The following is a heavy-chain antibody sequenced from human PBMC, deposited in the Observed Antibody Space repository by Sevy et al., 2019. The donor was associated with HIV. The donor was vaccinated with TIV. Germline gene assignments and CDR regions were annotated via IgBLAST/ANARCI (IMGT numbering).Heavy chain of an antibody. J-gene: IGHJ6*02. CDR3: ARDRSSGYYGRYYYDYGVDV. D-gene: IGHD3-22*01. CDR1: GFTFSDYP. Sequence: ESLKISCAASGFTFSDYPMTWVRQAPGKGLEWVSSISSSSSFIYYADSVKGRFTISRDNAKNSLYLQMNSLRAEDTAIYYCARDRSSGYYGRYYYDYGVDVWGQGTTVTVSS. V-gene: IGHV3-21*01. CDR2: ISSSSSFI.